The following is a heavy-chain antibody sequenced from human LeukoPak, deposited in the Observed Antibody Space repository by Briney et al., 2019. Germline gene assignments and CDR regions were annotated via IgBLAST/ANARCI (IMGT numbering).Heavy chain of an antibody. CDR1: GGSISSYY. J-gene: IGHJ6*03. Sequence: PSETLSLTCTVFGGSISSYYWSWIRQPAGRGLEWIGRIFDSGRTNYNPSLKSRVTMSVDTSRNQFSLKLSSVTAADTAVYYCARDADIEVVPTAIYYYYVDVWGKGTTVTVSS. D-gene: IGHD2-2*01. V-gene: IGHV4-4*07. CDR2: IFDSGRT. CDR3: ARDADIEVVPTAIYYYYVDV.